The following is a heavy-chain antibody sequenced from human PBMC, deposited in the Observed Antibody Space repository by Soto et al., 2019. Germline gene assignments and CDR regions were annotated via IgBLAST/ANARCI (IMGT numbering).Heavy chain of an antibody. CDR3: ARVGGINWFDP. D-gene: IGHD3-16*01. CDR2: IYYSGST. Sequence: SETLSLTCTVSGGSISSGGYYWSWIRQHPGKGREWIGYIYYSGSTYYNPSLKSRVTISVHTSKNQSSLKLSSVTAADTAVYYCARVGGINWFDPWGQGTLVTVSS. CDR1: GGSISSGGYY. V-gene: IGHV4-31*03. J-gene: IGHJ5*02.